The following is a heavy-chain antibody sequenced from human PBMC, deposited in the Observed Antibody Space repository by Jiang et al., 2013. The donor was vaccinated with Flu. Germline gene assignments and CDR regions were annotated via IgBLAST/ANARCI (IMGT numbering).Heavy chain of an antibody. V-gene: IGHV3-30*02. J-gene: IGHJ5*01. Sequence: QLLESGGGVVQPGGSLRLSCAASGFTFHKFGMHWVRQAPGKGLEWVAFIRYDGTENYYADSVKGRFTITRDNSKNTVDLQVNSLRPEDTAVYYCAKQPSSIDSWGQGTLVTVSS. D-gene: IGHD6-13*01. CDR1: GFTFHKFG. CDR2: IRYDGTEN. CDR3: AKQPSSIDS.